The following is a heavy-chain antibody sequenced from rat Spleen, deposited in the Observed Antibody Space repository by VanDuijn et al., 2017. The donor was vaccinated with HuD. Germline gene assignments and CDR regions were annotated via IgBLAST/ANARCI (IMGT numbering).Heavy chain of an antibody. Sequence: EVQLVESGGGLVQPGRSLKLSCAASGFIFSRFSMAWVRQAPKKGLEWVAYISYDGGSTYYRDSVKGRFTISRDNAKSTLYLQMNSLRSEDTATYYCTTVLQGHGFAYWGQGTLVTVSS. D-gene: IGHD1-1*01. CDR2: ISYDGGST. J-gene: IGHJ3*01. V-gene: IGHV5-20*01. CDR3: TTVLQGHGFAY. CDR1: GFIFSRFS.